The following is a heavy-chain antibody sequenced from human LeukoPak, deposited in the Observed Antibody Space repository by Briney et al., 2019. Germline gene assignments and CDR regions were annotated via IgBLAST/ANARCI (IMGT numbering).Heavy chain of an antibody. CDR2: ISAYNGNT. D-gene: IGHD2-15*01. CDR1: GYTFTRYG. J-gene: IGHJ4*02. CDR3: ARNLQYCSGGSSYLFDY. Sequence: GASVKVSCKASGYTFTRYGISWVRQAPGQGLEWMGWISAYNGNTNYAQKLQGRVTMTTDTSTSTAYMELRSLRSDDTAVYYCARNLQYCSGGSSYLFDYWGQGTLVTVSS. V-gene: IGHV1-18*01.